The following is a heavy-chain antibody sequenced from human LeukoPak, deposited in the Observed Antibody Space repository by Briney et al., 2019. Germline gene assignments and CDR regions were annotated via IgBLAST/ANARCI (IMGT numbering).Heavy chain of an antibody. J-gene: IGHJ4*02. CDR3: ARAPHCTNGVCYDY. V-gene: IGHV1-18*01. D-gene: IGHD2-8*01. CDR2: ISAYNGNT. Sequence: ASVKVSCKASGYTFTSYGISWVRQAPGQGLEWMGWISAYNGNTNYAQKLQGRVTMTTDTFTSTAYMELRSLRSDDTAVYYCARAPHCTNGVCYDYWGQGTLVTVSS. CDR1: GYTFTSYG.